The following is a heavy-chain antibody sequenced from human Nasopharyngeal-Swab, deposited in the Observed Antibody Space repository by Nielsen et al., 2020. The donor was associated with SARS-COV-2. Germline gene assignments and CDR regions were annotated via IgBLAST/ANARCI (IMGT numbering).Heavy chain of an antibody. V-gene: IGHV1-69*01. CDR2: IIPIFGTA. J-gene: IGHJ4*02. CDR3: ARVLLRGSGSYLGY. D-gene: IGHD3-10*01. Sequence: WGRQAPGQGLEWMGGIIPIFGTANYAQKLQGRVTITADESTSTAYMELSRLRSDDTAVYYCARVLLRGSGSYLGYWGQGTLVTVSS.